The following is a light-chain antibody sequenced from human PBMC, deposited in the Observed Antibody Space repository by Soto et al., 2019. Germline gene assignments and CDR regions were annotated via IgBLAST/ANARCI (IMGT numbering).Light chain of an antibody. Sequence: EIVLTQSPGTLSLSPAERATLSCRASQSVSSSYLAWYQQKPGQAPRLLIYGASSRATGIPDRFSGSGSGTDFTLTISRLEPEDFAVYYCQQYGSSPPRTFGQGTKVEIK. J-gene: IGKJ1*01. CDR2: GAS. CDR1: QSVSSSY. V-gene: IGKV3-20*01. CDR3: QQYGSSPPRT.